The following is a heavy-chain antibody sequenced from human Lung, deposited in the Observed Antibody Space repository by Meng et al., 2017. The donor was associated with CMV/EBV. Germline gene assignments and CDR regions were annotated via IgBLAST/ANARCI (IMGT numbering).Heavy chain of an antibody. V-gene: IGHV1-8*03. D-gene: IGHD2-2*01. J-gene: IGHJ4*02. CDR3: ARGLGYCSTTSCYSDY. Sequence: SGYTFTNYDSNWVRQATGQGLEWMGWINPNTGDTVYAQNFQGRITFTGDTSMTTVYMDLSSLTSEDTAVYYCARGLGYCSTTSCYSDYWGQGTLVTVSS. CDR1: GYTFTNYD. CDR2: INPNTGDT.